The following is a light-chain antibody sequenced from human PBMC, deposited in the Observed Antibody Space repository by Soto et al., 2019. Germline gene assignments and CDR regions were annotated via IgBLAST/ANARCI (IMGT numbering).Light chain of an antibody. J-gene: IGKJ1*01. CDR3: QQYNTYWK. Sequence: DIQMTQFPSALSASVGDRVTITCRASQNVNNWLAWYQHKPGKAPQLLIYDASVLETGVPSRFSGSGSGTEFTLAISGLQSDDFATYSCQQYNTYWKFGPGTKVDIK. V-gene: IGKV1-5*01. CDR2: DAS. CDR1: QNVNNW.